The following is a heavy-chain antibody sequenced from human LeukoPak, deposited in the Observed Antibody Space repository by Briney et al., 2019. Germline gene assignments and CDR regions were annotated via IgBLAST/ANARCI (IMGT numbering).Heavy chain of an antibody. CDR3: ARATGYSSSWYRNFDY. D-gene: IGHD6-13*01. V-gene: IGHV3-21*01. CDR1: GFTFSSYS. CDR2: ISSSSSYI. J-gene: IGHJ4*02. Sequence: PGGSLRLSCAASGFTFSSYSMNWVRQAPGKGLEWVSSISSSSSYIYYADSVKGRFTISRDNAKNSLYLQMNSLRAEDTAVYYCARATGYSSSWYRNFDYWGQGTLATVSS.